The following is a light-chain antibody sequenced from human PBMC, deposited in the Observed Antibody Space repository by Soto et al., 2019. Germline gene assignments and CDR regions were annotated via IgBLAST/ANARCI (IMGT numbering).Light chain of an antibody. CDR1: QSVSSSY. CDR3: QQFGSSLYT. V-gene: IGKV3D-20*01. Sequence: EIELTQSPGTLSLSPGERATLSCRASQSVSSSYLAWYQQKPGLAPRLLIYDASSRATGIPDRFSGSGSGTDFTLTISRLEPEDFAVYYCQQFGSSLYTFGQGTKLEIK. J-gene: IGKJ2*01. CDR2: DAS.